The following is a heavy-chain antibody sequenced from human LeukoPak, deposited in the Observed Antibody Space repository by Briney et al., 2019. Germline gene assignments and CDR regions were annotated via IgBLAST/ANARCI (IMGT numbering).Heavy chain of an antibody. CDR3: VRARTTVPNLFDY. CDR2: INGDERST. D-gene: IGHD4-17*01. CDR1: GFTFSSHC. Sequence: GGSLRLSCAASGFTFSSHCKHWARQAPGKGRVWLSHINGDERSTAYADSVRGRLTISRDNGKNRLYMQMNSLRADTTAVYYCVRARTTVPNLFDYWGQGTLVTVSS. J-gene: IGHJ4*02. V-gene: IGHV3-74*01.